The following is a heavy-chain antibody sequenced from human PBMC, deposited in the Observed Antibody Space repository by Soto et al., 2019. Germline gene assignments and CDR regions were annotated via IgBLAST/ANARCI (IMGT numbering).Heavy chain of an antibody. J-gene: IGHJ6*02. D-gene: IGHD6-13*01. CDR2: IYYSGST. V-gene: IGHV4-39*01. CDR1: GGSISSSSYY. CDR3: ARHVSSSWYYYYYGMDV. Sequence: SETLSLTCTVSGGSISSSSYYWGWIRQPPGRGLEWIGSIYYSGSTYYNPSLKSRVTISVDTSKNQFSLKLSSVTAADTAVYYCARHVSSSWYYYYYGMDVWGQGTTVTVSS.